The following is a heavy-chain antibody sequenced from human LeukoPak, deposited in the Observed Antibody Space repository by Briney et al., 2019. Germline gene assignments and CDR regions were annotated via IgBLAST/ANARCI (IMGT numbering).Heavy chain of an antibody. D-gene: IGHD6-13*01. CDR3: AKDQVRAGAAAGRFDY. Sequence: GGSLRLSCAASGFTFSSYGMHWVRQAPGKGLEWVAVISYDGSNKYYADSVKGRFTISRDNSKNTLYLQMNSLRAEDTAVYYCAKDQVRAGAAAGRFDYWGQGTLVTVSS. J-gene: IGHJ4*02. CDR1: GFTFSSYG. CDR2: ISYDGSNK. V-gene: IGHV3-30*18.